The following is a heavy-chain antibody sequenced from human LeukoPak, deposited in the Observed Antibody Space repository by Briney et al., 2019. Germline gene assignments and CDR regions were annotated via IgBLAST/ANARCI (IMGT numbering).Heavy chain of an antibody. Sequence: PSETLSLTCTVSRGSINSYYWSWIRQPPGKGLEWIGYIHHSGGITYYNPSLKSRVTISPDTSKNQFSLSLTSVTAADTAVYYCARGFRLSAIEDWFDPWGQGTLVTVSS. D-gene: IGHD2-2*02. CDR3: ARGFRLSAIEDWFDP. V-gene: IGHV4-59*08. CDR2: IHHSGGIT. J-gene: IGHJ5*02. CDR1: RGSINSYY.